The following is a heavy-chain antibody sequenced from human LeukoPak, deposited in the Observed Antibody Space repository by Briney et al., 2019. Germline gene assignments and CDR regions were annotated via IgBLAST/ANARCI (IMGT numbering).Heavy chain of an antibody. V-gene: IGHV1-69*05. Sequence: SVKVSCKASGGTFSSYAISWVRQAPGQGLEWMGGIIPIFGTANYAQKFQGRVTITTDEYKSTAYMELSSLRSEDTAVYYCARSVTAAGSKSGLFDYWGQGTLVTVSS. CDR3: ARSVTAAGSKSGLFDY. D-gene: IGHD6-13*01. J-gene: IGHJ4*02. CDR2: IIPIFGTA. CDR1: GGTFSSYA.